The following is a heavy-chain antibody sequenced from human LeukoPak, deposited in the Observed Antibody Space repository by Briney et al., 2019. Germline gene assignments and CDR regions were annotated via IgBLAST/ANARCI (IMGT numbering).Heavy chain of an antibody. J-gene: IGHJ6*03. CDR2: ISYDGSNK. Sequence: PGGSLRLSCAASGFTFSSYAMHWVRQAPGKGLEWVAVISYDGSNKYYADSVKGRFAVSRDNSKNMLYLQMNSLRVEDTAVYYCAKDGSGSPPFYYYMDVWGKGTTVTISS. V-gene: IGHV3-30*09. CDR1: GFTFSSYA. CDR3: AKDGSGSPPFYYYMDV. D-gene: IGHD3-10*01.